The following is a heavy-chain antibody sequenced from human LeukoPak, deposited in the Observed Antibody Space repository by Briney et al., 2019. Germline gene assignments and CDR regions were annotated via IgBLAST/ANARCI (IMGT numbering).Heavy chain of an antibody. Sequence: ASVKVSCKTSGYTFTDYYMHWVRQAPGQGLEWMGWINPNSGGTNYAQKFQARVTMTRSTSIGTAYMELSSLRFDDTAVYYCMRSVRNGHIDYWGQGTLVTVSS. V-gene: IGHV1-2*02. J-gene: IGHJ4*02. CDR1: GYTFTDYY. CDR3: MRSVRNGHIDY. CDR2: INPNSGGT. D-gene: IGHD2-21*01.